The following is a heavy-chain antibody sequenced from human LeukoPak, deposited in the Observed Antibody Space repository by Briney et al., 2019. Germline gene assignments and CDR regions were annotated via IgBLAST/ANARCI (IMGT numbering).Heavy chain of an antibody. D-gene: IGHD2-21*01. Sequence: SETLSLTCTVSGGSISYYYWSWIRQPPGKGLEWIGSIYYSGSTYYNPSLKSRVTISVDTSKNQFSLKLSSVTAADTAVYYCARPHYYCGGDCYPDAFDIWGQGTMVTVSS. CDR1: GGSISYYY. J-gene: IGHJ3*02. CDR2: IYYSGST. V-gene: IGHV4-59*05. CDR3: ARPHYYCGGDCYPDAFDI.